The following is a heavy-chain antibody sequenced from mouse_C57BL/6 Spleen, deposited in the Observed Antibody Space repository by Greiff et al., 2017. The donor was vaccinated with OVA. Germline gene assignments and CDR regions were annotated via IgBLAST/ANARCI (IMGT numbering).Heavy chain of an antibody. V-gene: IGHV1-47*01. CDR1: GYTFTTYP. D-gene: IGHD2-1*01. Sequence: VQLQESGAELVKPGASVKMSCKASGYTFTTYPIEWMKQNHGKSLEWIGNFHPYNDDTKYNEKFKGKATLTVEKSSSTVYLELSRLTSDDSAVYYCARGNYGGYAMDYWGQGTSVTVSS. CDR3: ARGNYGGYAMDY. J-gene: IGHJ4*01. CDR2: FHPYNDDT.